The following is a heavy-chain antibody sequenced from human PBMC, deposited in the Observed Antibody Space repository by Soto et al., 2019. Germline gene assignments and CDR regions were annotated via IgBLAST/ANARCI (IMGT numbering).Heavy chain of an antibody. CDR2: ISAYNGNT. J-gene: IGHJ6*02. Sequence: QVQLVQSGAEVKKPGASVKVSCKASGYTFTSYGISWVRQAPGQGLEWMGWISAYNGNTNYAQKLQGRVTMTTDTSTSTAYMELSSLRSDDTAVYYCARYYDILTGDYYGMDVWGQGTTVTVSS. D-gene: IGHD3-9*01. V-gene: IGHV1-18*01. CDR1: GYTFTSYG. CDR3: ARYYDILTGDYYGMDV.